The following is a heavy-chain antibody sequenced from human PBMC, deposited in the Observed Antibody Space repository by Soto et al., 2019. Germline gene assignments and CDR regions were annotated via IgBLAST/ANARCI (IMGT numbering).Heavy chain of an antibody. Sequence: GGSLRLSCAASGFTVSSNYMSWVRQAPGKGLEWVSVIYSGGSTYYADSVKGRFTISRDNSKNTLYLQMNSLRAEDTAVYYCAREFVLRYFDWVGPTHVWGQGTTVTVSS. CDR1: GFTVSSNY. CDR3: AREFVLRYFDWVGPTHV. CDR2: IYSGGST. V-gene: IGHV3-53*01. J-gene: IGHJ6*02. D-gene: IGHD3-9*01.